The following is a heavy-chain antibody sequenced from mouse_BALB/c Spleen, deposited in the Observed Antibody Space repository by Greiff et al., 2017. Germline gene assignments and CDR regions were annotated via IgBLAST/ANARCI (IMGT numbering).Heavy chain of an antibody. D-gene: IGHD1-1*01. J-gene: IGHJ2*01. CDR1: GFSLTSYG. V-gene: IGHV2-2*02. CDR3: ARRGLLHFDY. CDR2: IWSGGST. Sequence: QVQLKESGPGLVQPSQSLSITCTVSGFSLTSYGVHWVRQSPGKGLEWLGVIWSGGSTDYNAAFISRLSISKDNSKSQVFFKMNSLQANDTAIYYCARRGLLHFDYRGQGTTLTDSP.